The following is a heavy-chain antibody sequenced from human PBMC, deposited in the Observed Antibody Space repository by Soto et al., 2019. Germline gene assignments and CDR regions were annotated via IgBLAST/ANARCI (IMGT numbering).Heavy chain of an antibody. J-gene: IGHJ5*02. Sequence: SVKVSCKASGGTFSSYAISWVRQAPGQGLEWMGGIIPIFGTANYAQKFQGRVTITADESTSTAYMELSSLRSEDTAVCYCARLITYDYVWEPWGQGTLVTVSS. V-gene: IGHV1-69*13. D-gene: IGHD3-16*01. CDR1: GGTFSSYA. CDR2: IIPIFGTA. CDR3: ARLITYDYVWEP.